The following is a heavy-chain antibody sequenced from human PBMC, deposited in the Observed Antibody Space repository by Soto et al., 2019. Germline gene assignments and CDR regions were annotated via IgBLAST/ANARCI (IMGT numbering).Heavy chain of an antibody. J-gene: IGHJ5*02. Sequence: QGQLVQSGVEVKKPGASVKVSCSASGNTFTNFGVTLVRQAPGQGLEWMGWISPYTDDPSYAQKFQGRVTMTIDTSTSTAYLDLRLLTSDATAVYYGARVIPGAEAWFHPWGQGTLVTVSS. CDR2: ISPYTDDP. D-gene: IGHD2-2*01. CDR3: ARVIPGAEAWFHP. V-gene: IGHV1-18*01. CDR1: GNTFTNFG.